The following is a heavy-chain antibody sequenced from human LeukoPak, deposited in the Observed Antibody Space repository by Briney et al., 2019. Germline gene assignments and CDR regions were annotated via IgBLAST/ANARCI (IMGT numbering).Heavy chain of an antibody. J-gene: IGHJ4*02. V-gene: IGHV3-11*04. CDR2: ISSSGSTI. CDR3: ARGVHYDILTGYPYYLDY. D-gene: IGHD3-9*01. CDR1: GFTFSDYY. Sequence: PGGSLRLSCAASGFTFSDYYMSWIRQAPGKGLEWVSYISSSGSTIYYADSVKGRFTISRDNAKNSLYLQMNSLRAEDTAVYYCARGVHYDILTGYPYYLDYWGQGTLVTVSS.